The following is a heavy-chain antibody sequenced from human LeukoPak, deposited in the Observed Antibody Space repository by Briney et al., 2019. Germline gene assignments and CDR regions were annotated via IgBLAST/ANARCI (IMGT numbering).Heavy chain of an antibody. CDR3: VRIATVTTPDY. D-gene: IGHD4-17*01. J-gene: IGHJ4*02. CDR2: INPEGSTT. V-gene: IGHV3-74*01. CDR1: GFTFSSYW. Sequence: PGGSLRLSCAASGFTFSSYWMHWVRQPLGKGLVWVSRINPEGSTTNYADSVKGRFTISRDNAKNTLYLQMNSLTVEDTALYYCVRIATVTTPDYWGQGTLVTVSS.